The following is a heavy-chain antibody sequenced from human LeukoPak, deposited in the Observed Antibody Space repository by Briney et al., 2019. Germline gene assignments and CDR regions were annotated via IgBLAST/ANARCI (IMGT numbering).Heavy chain of an antibody. J-gene: IGHJ5*02. D-gene: IGHD3-3*01. V-gene: IGHV4-34*01. CDR1: GFTFSSYW. CDR2: INHSGST. Sequence: GSLRLSCAASGFTFSSYWMSWVRQPPGKGLEWIGEINHSGSTNYNPSLKSRVTISVDTSKNQFSLKLSSVTAADTAVYYCARGTSGAWGQGTLVTVSS. CDR3: ARGTSGA.